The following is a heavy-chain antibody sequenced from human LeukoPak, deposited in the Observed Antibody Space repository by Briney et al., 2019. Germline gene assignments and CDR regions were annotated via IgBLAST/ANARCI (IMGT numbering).Heavy chain of an antibody. CDR2: IKQDVSEE. D-gene: IGHD2-15*01. CDR1: GFTVSNYW. CDR3: ARDRYCSGGGCYSIGYFDY. J-gene: IGHJ4*02. V-gene: IGHV3-7*01. Sequence: PGGSLRLSCEASGFTVSNYWMGWVRQAPGKGLEWVANIKQDVSEEYYVDSVKGRFTISRDNAKNSLYLQMNSLRAEDTAMYYCARDRYCSGGGCYSIGYFDYWGQGTLVTVSS.